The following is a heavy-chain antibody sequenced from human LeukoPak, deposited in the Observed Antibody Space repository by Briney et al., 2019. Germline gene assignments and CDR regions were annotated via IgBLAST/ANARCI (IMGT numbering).Heavy chain of an antibody. Sequence: TGGSLRLSCAASGFTFSSYGMHWVRQAPGKGLEGVAVIWYDGSNKYYADSVKGRFTISRDNSKNTLYLQMNSLRAEDTGVYYCARYSGSGYFDYWGQGTLVTVSS. CDR2: IWYDGSNK. CDR3: ARYSGSGYFDY. D-gene: IGHD1-26*01. V-gene: IGHV3-33*01. J-gene: IGHJ4*02. CDR1: GFTFSSYG.